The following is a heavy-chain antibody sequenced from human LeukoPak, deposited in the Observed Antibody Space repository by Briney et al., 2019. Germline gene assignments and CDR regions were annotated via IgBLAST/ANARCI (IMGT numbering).Heavy chain of an antibody. Sequence: GGSLRLSCAASGFIFSSHGMNWVRQAPGKVLEWVSYISSSSSTIYYADSVKGRFTISRDNAKNSLYLQMNSLRAEDTAVYYCARQWLGFDYWGQGTLVAVSS. D-gene: IGHD6-19*01. CDR3: ARQWLGFDY. V-gene: IGHV3-48*01. CDR1: GFIFSSHG. CDR2: ISSSSSTI. J-gene: IGHJ4*02.